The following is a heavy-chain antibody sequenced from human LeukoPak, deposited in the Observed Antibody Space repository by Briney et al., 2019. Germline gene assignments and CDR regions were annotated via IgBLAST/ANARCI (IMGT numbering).Heavy chain of an antibody. CDR2: INESGKT. Sequence: SETLSLTCAVSGGSLSPYYWSWVRQPPGKGLEWIGEINESGKTNTHPSLKSRITISVDTSKNHFSLNVTSVTAADTAVYFCARRGNRRYAPSCLDEWGQGTPVTVSS. CDR1: GGSLSPYY. V-gene: IGHV4-34*01. J-gene: IGHJ4*02. D-gene: IGHD5-12*01. CDR3: ARRGNRRYAPSCLDE.